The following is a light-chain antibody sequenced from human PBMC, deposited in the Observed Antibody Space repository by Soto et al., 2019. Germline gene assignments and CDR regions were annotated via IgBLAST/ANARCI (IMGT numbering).Light chain of an antibody. CDR3: QQSFSDPPLS. V-gene: IGKV1-39*01. Sequence: DIQLTQSPSSLSASVGARVTITCRASQSVSTYLNWYRQKPGEAPKLLIRAASSLEEGLPSRFSGSGSGTVFTLTINSLHPEDFATFYCQQSFSDPPLSFGGGTRVEVK. CDR2: AAS. J-gene: IGKJ4*01. CDR1: QSVSTY.